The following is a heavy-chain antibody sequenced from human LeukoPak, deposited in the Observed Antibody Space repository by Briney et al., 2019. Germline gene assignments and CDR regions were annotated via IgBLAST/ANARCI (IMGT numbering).Heavy chain of an antibody. Sequence: ASVRVFCKVSGYTLTKLSMHWVRQAPGKGLEWMGGFDPEDGEMIYAQKFQGRVTMTEDTSTDTAYMKLSSLRSEDTAVYYCATGLGGYPLPLDYWGQGTLVTVSS. D-gene: IGHD3-22*01. V-gene: IGHV1-24*01. CDR3: ATGLGGYPLPLDY. CDR2: FDPEDGEM. J-gene: IGHJ4*02. CDR1: GYTLTKLS.